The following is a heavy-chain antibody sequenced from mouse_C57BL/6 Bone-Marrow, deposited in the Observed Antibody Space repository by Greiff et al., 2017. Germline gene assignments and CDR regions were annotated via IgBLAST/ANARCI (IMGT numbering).Heavy chain of an antibody. CDR2: IDPSDSYT. CDR3: ARNPSYYSNSWFAY. D-gene: IGHD2-5*01. V-gene: IGHV1-59*01. CDR1: GYTFTSYW. J-gene: IGHJ3*01. Sequence: QVQLQQPGAELVRPGTSVKLSCKASGYTFTSYWMHWVKQRPGQGLEWIGVIDPSDSYTNYNQKFKGKATLTVYTSSSTAYMQLSSLTSEDSAVYYCARNPSYYSNSWFAYWGQGTLVTVSA.